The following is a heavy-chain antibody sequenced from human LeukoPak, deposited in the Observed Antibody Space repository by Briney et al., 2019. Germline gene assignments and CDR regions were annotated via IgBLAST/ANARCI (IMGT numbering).Heavy chain of an antibody. CDR3: ARRGSTDY. J-gene: IGHJ4*01. V-gene: IGHV3-7*03. CDR2: IKEDGSEK. D-gene: IGHD2/OR15-2a*01. CDR1: GFSFSGYW. Sequence: PGGSLRLSCAASGFSFSGYWMTWVRQAPGKGLEWVANIKEDGSEKYYADFVKGRFTISRDNAKNSLDLQMNSLRAEDTAVYYCARRGSTDYWAHGTLVTVSS.